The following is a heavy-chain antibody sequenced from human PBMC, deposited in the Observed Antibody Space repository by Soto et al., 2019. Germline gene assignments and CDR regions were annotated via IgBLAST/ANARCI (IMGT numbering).Heavy chain of an antibody. J-gene: IGHJ3*02. CDR2: ISYDGSNK. CDR3: AKDLPRSYSSGWYGGAFDI. CDR1: GFTFSSYG. D-gene: IGHD6-19*01. V-gene: IGHV3-30*18. Sequence: QVQLVESGGGVVQPGRSLRLSCAASGFTFSSYGMHWVRQAPGKGLEWVAVISYDGSNKYYADSVKGRFTISRDNSKNTLYLQMNSLRAEDTAVYYCAKDLPRSYSSGWYGGAFDIWGQGTMVTVSS.